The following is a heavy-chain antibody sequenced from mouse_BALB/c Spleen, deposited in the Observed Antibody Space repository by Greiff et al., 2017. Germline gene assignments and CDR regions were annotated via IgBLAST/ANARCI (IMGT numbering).Heavy chain of an antibody. V-gene: IGHV3-2*02. J-gene: IGHJ1*01. CDR1: GYSITSDYA. D-gene: IGHD1-2*01. CDR2: ISYSGST. Sequence: EVKLMESGPGLVKPSQSLSLTCTVTGYSITSDYAWNWIRQFPGNKLEWMGYISYSGSTSYNPSLKSRISFTRDTSKNQFFLQLNSVTTEDTATYYCAGRTTADWYFDVWGAGTTVTVSS. CDR3: AGRTTADWYFDV.